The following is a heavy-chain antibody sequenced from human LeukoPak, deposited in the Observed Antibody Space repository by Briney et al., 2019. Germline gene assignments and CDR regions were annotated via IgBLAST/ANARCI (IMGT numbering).Heavy chain of an antibody. J-gene: IGHJ4*02. CDR3: ARALDEGARFDY. CDR1: GFTFSTYA. Sequence: GRSLRLSCTASGFTFSTYALHWVRQAPGKGLAWVAVISYDGSNKYYADSVKGRFTISRDNSKNTLYVQMNSLRAEDTAVYYCARALDEGARFDYWGQGTLVTVSS. CDR2: ISYDGSNK. V-gene: IGHV3-30-3*01.